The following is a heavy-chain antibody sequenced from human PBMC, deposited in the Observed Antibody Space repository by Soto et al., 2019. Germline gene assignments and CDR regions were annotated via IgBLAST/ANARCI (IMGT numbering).Heavy chain of an antibody. V-gene: IGHV3-53*01. D-gene: IGHD5-18*01. Sequence: PGGSLRLSCAASGFTVSSNYMSWVRQAPGKGLEWVSVIYSGGSTYYADSVKGRFTISRDNSKNTLYLQMNSLRAEDTAVYYCARGDNVDTAMVTAYFDYWGQGTLVTVSS. CDR2: IYSGGST. J-gene: IGHJ4*02. CDR3: ARGDNVDTAMVTAYFDY. CDR1: GFTVSSNY.